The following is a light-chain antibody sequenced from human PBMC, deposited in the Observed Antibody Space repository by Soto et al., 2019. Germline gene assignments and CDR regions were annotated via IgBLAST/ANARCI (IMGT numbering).Light chain of an antibody. J-gene: IGKJ2*01. CDR1: QSVASN. CDR2: GAF. V-gene: IGKV3-15*01. Sequence: EIVLTQSPATLSVSPGERATLSCRTSQSVASNFAWYQQKPGQAPRLLVYGAFIRAPGFPVRFRGSGSGSEFTLTISCLQSEDGATYYCQQYDKWPYTFGQGTNLEIK. CDR3: QQYDKWPYT.